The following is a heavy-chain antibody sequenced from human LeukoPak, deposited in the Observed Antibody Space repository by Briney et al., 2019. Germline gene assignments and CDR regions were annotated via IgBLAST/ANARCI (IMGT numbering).Heavy chain of an antibody. V-gene: IGHV4-34*11. CDR3: AGTKRWLHFDN. D-gene: IGHD6-19*01. J-gene: IGHJ4*02. Sequence: SETLSLTCAVYGGSFSGYYWSWIRQPPGKGLEWLAYIYYSGSTNYNPSLKSRVTISMDTSKNQISLGLTSVTAADTAVYYCAGTKRWLHFDNWGQGTLVTVSS. CDR1: GGSFSGYY. CDR2: IYYSGST.